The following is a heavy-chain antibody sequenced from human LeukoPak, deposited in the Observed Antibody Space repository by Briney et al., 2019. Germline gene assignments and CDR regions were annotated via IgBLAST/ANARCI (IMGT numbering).Heavy chain of an antibody. D-gene: IGHD3-16*01. V-gene: IGHV3-7*01. Sequence: GGSLRLSCAASGFTFSSHWMSWVRQAPGKGLEWVANIKPDGSEKYPVDSVKGRFTVTRDNAKNSLYLQMNRPRDEDSAVYYCARAPAFGTVDYWGQGTLVTVSS. J-gene: IGHJ4*02. CDR2: IKPDGSEK. CDR1: GFTFSSHW. CDR3: ARAPAFGTVDY.